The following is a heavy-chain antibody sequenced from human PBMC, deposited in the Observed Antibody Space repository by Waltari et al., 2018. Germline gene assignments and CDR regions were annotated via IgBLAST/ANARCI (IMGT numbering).Heavy chain of an antibody. CDR3: ARAVTGGTMIVGGGRYFDL. J-gene: IGHJ2*01. CDR2: ISSSGRTL. CDR1: GFTFSSYE. Sequence: EVQLVESGGGLVQPGGSLRLSCAASGFTFSSYEMTWVRQAPGKGLGWGSYISSSGRTLDCADTVKGLFTISRDNAKKSLYLEMNSLRAEDTAVYYCARAVTGGTMIVGGGRYFDLWGRGTLVTVSS. D-gene: IGHD3-22*01. V-gene: IGHV3-48*03.